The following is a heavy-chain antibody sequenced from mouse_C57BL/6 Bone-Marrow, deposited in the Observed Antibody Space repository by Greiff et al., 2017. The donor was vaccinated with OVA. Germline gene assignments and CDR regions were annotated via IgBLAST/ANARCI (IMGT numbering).Heavy chain of an antibody. CDR1: GYTFTDYE. D-gene: IGHD2-5*01. J-gene: IGHJ4*01. CDR3: TRGYSNYYAMDY. Sequence: QVQLQQSGAELVRPGASVTLSCKASGYTFTDYEMHWVKQTPVHGLEWIGAIDPETGGTAYNQKFKGKAILTADKSSSTAYMELRSLTAEDSSVYYWTRGYSNYYAMDYWGQGTSVTVSS. CDR2: IDPETGGT. V-gene: IGHV1-15*01.